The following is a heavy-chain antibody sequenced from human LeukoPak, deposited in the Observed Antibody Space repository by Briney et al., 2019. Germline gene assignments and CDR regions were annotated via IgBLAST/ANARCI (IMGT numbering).Heavy chain of an antibody. V-gene: IGHV3-23*01. CDR3: AKDSVVVIAKGDAFDI. D-gene: IGHD2-21*01. CDR1: GFTFSSYA. J-gene: IGHJ3*02. Sequence: GSLRLSCAAYGFTFSSYAMSWVRQAPGKGLEWVSTISGSGGSTHYADSVKGRFTISRDNSKNMLYLQMNSLRAEDTAVYYCAKDSVVVIAKGDAFDIWGQGTMVTVSS. CDR2: ISGSGGST.